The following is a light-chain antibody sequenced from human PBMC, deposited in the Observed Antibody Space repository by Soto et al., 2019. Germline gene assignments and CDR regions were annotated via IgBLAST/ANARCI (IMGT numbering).Light chain of an antibody. CDR1: SGSVSTSYY. CDR2: NTN. Sequence: QAVVTQEPSFSVSPGGTVTLTCGLSSGSVSTSYYPSWYQQTPGQAPRTLIYNTNTRSSGVPDRFSGSILGNKAALTITGAQAYDESDYYCVLYMGSGISGFGGGTKLTVL. CDR3: VLYMGSGISG. J-gene: IGLJ2*01. V-gene: IGLV8-61*01.